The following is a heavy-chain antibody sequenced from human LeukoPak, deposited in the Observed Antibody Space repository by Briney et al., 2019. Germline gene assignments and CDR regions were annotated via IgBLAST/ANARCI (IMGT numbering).Heavy chain of an antibody. J-gene: IGHJ4*02. CDR3: ARTLRYFDWCFDY. D-gene: IGHD3-9*01. Sequence: SXXXXSXIRXPPGKGLEWIGYIYYSGSTNYNPSLKSRVTISVDTSKNQFSLKLSSVTAADTAVYYCARTLRYFDWCFDYWGQGTLVTVSS. CDR1: SXXX. V-gene: IGHV4-59*01. CDR2: IYYSGST.